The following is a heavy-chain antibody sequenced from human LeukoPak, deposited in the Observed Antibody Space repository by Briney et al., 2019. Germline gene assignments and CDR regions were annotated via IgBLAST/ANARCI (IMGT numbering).Heavy chain of an antibody. CDR2: ISAYNGNT. D-gene: IGHD3-9*01. Sequence: ASVKVSCKASGYAFTSYGISWVRQAPGQGLEWMGWISAYNGNTNYAQKLQGRVTMTTDTSTSTAYMELRSLRSDDTAVYYCARDDYDILTGYYMGHAFDIWGQGTMVTVPS. J-gene: IGHJ3*02. V-gene: IGHV1-18*04. CDR3: ARDDYDILTGYYMGHAFDI. CDR1: GYAFTSYG.